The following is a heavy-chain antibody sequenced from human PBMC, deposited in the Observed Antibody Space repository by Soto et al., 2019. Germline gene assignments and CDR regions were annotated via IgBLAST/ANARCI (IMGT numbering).Heavy chain of an antibody. Sequence: GASLKVSCKASGGTFSSYAISWVRQAPGQGLEWMGGIIPIFGTANYAQKLQGRVTITADESTSTAYMELSSLRSEDTAVYYCASTGYCSGGSCYPVSYYGMDVWGQGTTVTVSS. D-gene: IGHD2-15*01. CDR2: IIPIFGTA. J-gene: IGHJ6*02. CDR3: ASTGYCSGGSCYPVSYYGMDV. CDR1: GGTFSSYA. V-gene: IGHV1-69*13.